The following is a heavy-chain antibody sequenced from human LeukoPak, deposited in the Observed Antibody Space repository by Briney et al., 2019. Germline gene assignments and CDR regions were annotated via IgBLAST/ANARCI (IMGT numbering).Heavy chain of an antibody. J-gene: IGHJ6*02. Sequence: PSETLSLTCTVSGGSISSYYWSWIRQPAGKGLEWIGRIYTSGSTNYNPSLKSRVTMSVDTSKNQFSLKLSSVTAADTAVYYCARGWKNTYYYGSGSYYRHPYYYYGMDVWGQGTTVTVSS. D-gene: IGHD3-10*01. CDR1: GGSISSYY. CDR3: ARGWKNTYYYGSGSYYRHPYYYYGMDV. CDR2: IYTSGST. V-gene: IGHV4-4*07.